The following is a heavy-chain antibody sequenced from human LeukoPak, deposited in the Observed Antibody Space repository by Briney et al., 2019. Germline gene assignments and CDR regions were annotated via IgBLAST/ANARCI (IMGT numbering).Heavy chain of an antibody. D-gene: IGHD2/OR15-2a*01. Sequence: PSETLSLTCTVSGGSISSYYWSWIRQPPGKGLEWIGSISYSGSTYYNPSLKSRLTISVDTSNSQFSLKLSSVTAADTAVYYCASPFLINWGQGTLVTVSS. CDR3: ASPFLIN. V-gene: IGHV4-59*05. CDR2: ISYSGST. CDR1: GGSISSYY. J-gene: IGHJ4*02.